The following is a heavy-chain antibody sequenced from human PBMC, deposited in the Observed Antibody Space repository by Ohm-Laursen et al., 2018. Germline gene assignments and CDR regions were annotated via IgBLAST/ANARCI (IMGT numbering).Heavy chain of an antibody. Sequence: SLRLSCAASQFTFGDYAMHWVRQAQGKGLEWVSHIGGDGRRTDYADSVKGRFTTSRDNSKKMMYLQMNSLRAEDTAVYYCAKVLMTDYYYYGMDVWGQGTTVTISS. D-gene: IGHD3-16*01. CDR1: QFTFGDYA. J-gene: IGHJ6*02. CDR3: AKVLMTDYYYYGMDV. CDR2: IGGDGRRT. V-gene: IGHV3-23*01.